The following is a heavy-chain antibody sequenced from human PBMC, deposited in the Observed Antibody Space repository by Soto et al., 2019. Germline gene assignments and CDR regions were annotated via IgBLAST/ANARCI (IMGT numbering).Heavy chain of an antibody. D-gene: IGHD3-3*01. CDR1: APSISIRPSC. Sequence: QSRSPTCTLSAPSISIRPSCWGRARQPPGNGLEGSVSFYYTGGTYSTYYNPSLKSRVTISVDTSKSQFSLNLRSVTAADTAVYYCASPRQGNYDFLSGYYALDYWGQGTLVTVSS. CDR3: ASPRQGNYDFLSGYYALDY. J-gene: IGHJ4*02. V-gene: IGHV4-39*01. CDR2: FYYTGGT.